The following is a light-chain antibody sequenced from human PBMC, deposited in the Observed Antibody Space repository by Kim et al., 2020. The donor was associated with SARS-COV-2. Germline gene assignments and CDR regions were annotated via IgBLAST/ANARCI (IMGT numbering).Light chain of an antibody. CDR2: GVS. J-gene: IGKJ1*01. CDR1: HPVSGKY. CDR3: HQYGDSQWT. Sequence: EIVLTQSPGTLSLSPGERVTLSCRASHPVSGKYLAWFQQKPGQAPRLHIYGVSKRLAGVPDRFTGGGSGTDFTLTIDRLEPEDFAVYYSHQYGDSQWTFGQGTKVDIK. V-gene: IGKV3-20*01.